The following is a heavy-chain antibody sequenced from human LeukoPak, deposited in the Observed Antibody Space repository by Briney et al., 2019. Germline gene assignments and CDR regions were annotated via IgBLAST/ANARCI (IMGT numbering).Heavy chain of an antibody. V-gene: IGHV3-7*01. J-gene: IGHJ4*02. CDR2: IKQDGSEK. D-gene: IGHD3-22*01. CDR1: GFTFSSYW. Sequence: GGSLRLSCAASGFTFSSYWMSWVRQAPGKGLEWVANIKQDGSEKYYVDSVKGRFTISRDNAKNSLYLQMNSLRAEDTAVYYCARGLFSWDSSGYYRPYYFDSWGQGTLVTVSS. CDR3: ARGLFSWDSSGYYRPYYFDS.